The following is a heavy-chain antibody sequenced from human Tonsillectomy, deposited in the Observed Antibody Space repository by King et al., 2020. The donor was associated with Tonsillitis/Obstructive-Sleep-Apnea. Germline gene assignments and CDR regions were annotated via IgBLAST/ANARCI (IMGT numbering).Heavy chain of an antibody. Sequence: QLVQSGAEVKKPGESLKISCKGSGYSFTSYWIGWVRQMPGKGLEWMGIIYPGDSDIRYSPSFQGQVTISVDKSISTAYLQLSSLKASDTAMYYCASLGFWSGYYSFDWFDPWGQGTLVTVSS. CDR3: ASLGFWSGYYSFDWFDP. V-gene: IGHV5-51*01. CDR2: IYPGDSDI. D-gene: IGHD3-3*01. J-gene: IGHJ5*02. CDR1: GYSFTSYW.